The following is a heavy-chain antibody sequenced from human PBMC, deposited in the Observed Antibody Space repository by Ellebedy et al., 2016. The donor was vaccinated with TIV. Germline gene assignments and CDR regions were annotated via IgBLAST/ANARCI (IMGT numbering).Heavy chain of an antibody. J-gene: IGHJ6*02. CDR2: ISSSGDNT. Sequence: GESLKISCAASGLTFSGYSMSWVRQAPGKGLEWVSTISSSGDNTYYADSVKGRFTISRDNSKNTLDLQMTSLRAEDTALYYCVKGAYPVPTVMAVWGQGTMVIVSS. D-gene: IGHD3-16*01. CDR1: GLTFSGYS. CDR3: VKGAYPVPTVMAV. V-gene: IGHV3-23*01.